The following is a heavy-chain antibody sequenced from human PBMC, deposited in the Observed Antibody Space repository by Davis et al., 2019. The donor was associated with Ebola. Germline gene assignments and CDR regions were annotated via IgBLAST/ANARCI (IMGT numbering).Heavy chain of an antibody. CDR3: ARGGGGLDY. CDR2: IDTDGSST. J-gene: IGHJ4*02. CDR1: GFTFTSKW. V-gene: IGHV3-74*01. D-gene: IGHD3-16*01. Sequence: GESLKISCAASGFTFTSKWMHWVRQAPGRGLVWVAHIDTDGSSTNYADSVEGRFTISRDDANNIVYLQMNSLRDDDTAVYYGARGGGGLDYWGQGTLVTVSS.